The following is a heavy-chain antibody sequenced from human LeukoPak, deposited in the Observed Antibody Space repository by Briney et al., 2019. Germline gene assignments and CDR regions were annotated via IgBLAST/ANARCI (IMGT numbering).Heavy chain of an antibody. CDR1: GFTPSSYA. V-gene: IGHV3-23*01. J-gene: IGHJ4*02. Sequence: GCLRLSCAASGFTPSSYAISWVRQAPGKGLEWVSAISGSGVSTYYADSVKGRFTISRDNSKNTLYLQMNSLRAEDTAVYYCARRGGEYSHPYDYWGQGTLVTVSS. D-gene: IGHD4-17*01. CDR2: ISGSGVST. CDR3: ARRGGEYSHPYDY.